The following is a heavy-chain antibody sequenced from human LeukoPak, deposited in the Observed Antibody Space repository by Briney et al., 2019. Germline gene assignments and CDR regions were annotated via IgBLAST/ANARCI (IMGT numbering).Heavy chain of an antibody. V-gene: IGHV1-18*01. CDR1: GYIFTSYG. Sequence: GESLKISCKGSGYIFTSYGISWVRQAPGQGLEWMGWIGAYNGNTNYAQKLQGRVTMTTDTSTSTAYMELRSLRSDDTAVYYCARDQLSHYYGSGSYDYWGQGTLVTVSS. D-gene: IGHD3-10*01. CDR2: IGAYNGNT. J-gene: IGHJ4*01. CDR3: ARDQLSHYYGSGSYDY.